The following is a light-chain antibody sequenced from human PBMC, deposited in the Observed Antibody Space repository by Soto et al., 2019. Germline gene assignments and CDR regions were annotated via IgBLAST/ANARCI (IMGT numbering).Light chain of an antibody. CDR1: QSVSST. J-gene: IGKJ2*01. CDR2: GAS. CDR3: QQYNNWPPMYT. V-gene: IGKV3-15*01. Sequence: EIVMTQSPATLSVSPGERATLSCRASQSVSSTLAWYQQKPGQAPRLLIYGASTRATGIPARFSGSGSGTEFTLTISSRQSEDFSVYYCQQYNNWPPMYTFGQATKLEIK.